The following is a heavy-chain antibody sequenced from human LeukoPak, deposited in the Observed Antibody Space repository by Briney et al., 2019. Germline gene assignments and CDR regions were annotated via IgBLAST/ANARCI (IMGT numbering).Heavy chain of an antibody. CDR2: INPSGGST. J-gene: IGHJ4*02. Sequence: ASVKVSCKASGYTFTSYYMHLVRQAPGQGLEWMGIINPSGGSTSYAQKFQGRVTMTRDTSTSTVYMELSSLRSEDTAVYYCARKGIAVAGIEYWGQGTLVTVSS. D-gene: IGHD6-19*01. CDR3: ARKGIAVAGIEY. CDR1: GYTFTSYY. V-gene: IGHV1-46*01.